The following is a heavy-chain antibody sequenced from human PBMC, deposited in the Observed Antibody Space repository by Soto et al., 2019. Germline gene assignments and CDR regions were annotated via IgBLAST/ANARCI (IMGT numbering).Heavy chain of an antibody. V-gene: IGHV3-66*01. CDR3: ARDRCSGGSCYSPVEAFDI. Sequence: GGSLRLSCAASGFTFSSYAMSWVRQAPGKGLEWVSVIYSGGSTYYADSVKGRFTISRDNSKNTLYLQMNSLRAEDTAVYYCARDRCSGGSCYSPVEAFDIWGQGTMVTVSS. D-gene: IGHD2-15*01. CDR2: IYSGGST. J-gene: IGHJ3*02. CDR1: GFTFSSYA.